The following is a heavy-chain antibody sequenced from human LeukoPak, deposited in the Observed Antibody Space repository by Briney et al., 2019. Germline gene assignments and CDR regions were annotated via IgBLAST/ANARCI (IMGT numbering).Heavy chain of an antibody. V-gene: IGHV4-39*02. CDR3: ARDSSVAFDI. D-gene: IGHD6-19*01. CDR2: IYYSGST. CDR1: GGSISSGGYY. Sequence: PSETLSLTCTVSGGSISSGGYYWGWIRQPPGKGLEWIGSIYYSGSTYYNPSLKSRVTISVDTSKNQFSLKLSSVTAADTAVYYCARDSSVAFDIWGQGTMVTVSS. J-gene: IGHJ3*02.